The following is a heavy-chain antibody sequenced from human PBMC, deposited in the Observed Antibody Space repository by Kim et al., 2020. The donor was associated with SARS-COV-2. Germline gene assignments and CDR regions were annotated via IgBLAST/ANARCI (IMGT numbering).Heavy chain of an antibody. CDR3: ARLEGYGMDV. Sequence: YILYADTAKGTFTMSRDNAKSELFLQMNSLRAEDTVVYYCARLEGYGMDVWGQGTTVTVSS. V-gene: IGHV3-21*01. D-gene: IGHD3-3*01. CDR2: YI. J-gene: IGHJ6*02.